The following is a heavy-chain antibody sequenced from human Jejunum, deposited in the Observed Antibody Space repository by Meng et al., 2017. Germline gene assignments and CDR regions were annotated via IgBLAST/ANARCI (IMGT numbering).Heavy chain of an antibody. V-gene: IGHV6-1*01. D-gene: IGHD1/OR15-1a*01. Sequence: QVRWQRSGPGPVKPSQPLSRTWAISGDSVASTGAAWNWIRQSPSRGLEWLGRTYYRSKLYNDYAVSVKGRIAINPDTSKNQFFLQLNSVTPEDTAVYYCARDYGTSRPFEYWGQGILVTVSS. CDR2: TYYRSKLYN. CDR1: GDSVASTGAA. CDR3: ARDYGTSRPFEY. J-gene: IGHJ4*02.